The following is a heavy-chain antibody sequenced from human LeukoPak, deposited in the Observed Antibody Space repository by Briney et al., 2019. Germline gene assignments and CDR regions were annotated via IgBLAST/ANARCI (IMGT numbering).Heavy chain of an antibody. J-gene: IGHJ4*02. CDR3: ARSGGGSWYQGYFDY. CDR2: TYYRSKWYN. CDR1: GDSVSSNNVA. V-gene: IGHV6-1*01. D-gene: IGHD6-13*01. Sequence: SQTLSLTCAISGDSVSSNNVAWNWIRQSPSRGLEWLGRTYYRSKWYNQYAVSVKGRVTVNPDTSKNQFSLQLNSVTPEDTAVYYCARSGGGSWYQGYFDYWGQGTLVTVSS.